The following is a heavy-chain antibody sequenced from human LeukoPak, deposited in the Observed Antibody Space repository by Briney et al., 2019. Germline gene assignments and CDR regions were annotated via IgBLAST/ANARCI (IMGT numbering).Heavy chain of an antibody. V-gene: IGHV3-23*01. CDR3: AKEVGHSSGWPYDY. J-gene: IGHJ4*02. CDR2: ISSSGVDR. Sequence: PGGSLRLSCAASGFTFKNYAMSWVRQAPGKGLEWVSTISSSGVDRYHADSVKGRFTISRDNSKNTLYLQMNSLRAEDTAVYYCAKEVGHSSGWPYDYWGQGTLVTVSS. CDR1: GFTFKNYA. D-gene: IGHD6-19*01.